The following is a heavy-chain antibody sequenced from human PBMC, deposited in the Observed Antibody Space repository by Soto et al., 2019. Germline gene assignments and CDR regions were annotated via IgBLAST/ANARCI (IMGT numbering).Heavy chain of an antibody. CDR2: ITSGGDTI. Sequence: VQLLESGGGLVQPGGSLRLSCAASGFTFSDYTMNWVRQAPGRGLEWVSYITSGGDTIYYAEAVKGRFTISRDNAKNSLFLQMNSLRDEDTAVYYCARGHDSWSTYSHFNSWGQGTLVTVSS. CDR3: ARGHDSWSTYSHFNS. D-gene: IGHD3-3*01. CDR1: GFTFSDYT. J-gene: IGHJ5*01. V-gene: IGHV3-48*02.